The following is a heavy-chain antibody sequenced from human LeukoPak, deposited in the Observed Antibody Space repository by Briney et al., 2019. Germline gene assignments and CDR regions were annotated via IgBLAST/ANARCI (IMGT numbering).Heavy chain of an antibody. CDR2: ITSSSYI. D-gene: IGHD1-26*01. J-gene: IGHJ4*02. CDR1: GFTFSSYA. Sequence: GGSLRLSCAASGFTFSSYAMNWVRQAPEKGLEWVSSITSSSYIYYADSVKGRFTVSRDNGKNSLYLQMNSLRAEDTAVYYCAREFEVGATHFDYWGQGTLVTVSS. CDR3: AREFEVGATHFDY. V-gene: IGHV3-21*01.